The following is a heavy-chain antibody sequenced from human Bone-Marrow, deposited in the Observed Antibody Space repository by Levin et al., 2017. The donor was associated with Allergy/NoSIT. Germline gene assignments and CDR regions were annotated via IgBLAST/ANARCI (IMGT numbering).Heavy chain of an antibody. D-gene: IGHD6-13*01. J-gene: IGHJ5*01. CDR1: GFTFSSCA. Sequence: ETLSLTCAASGFTFSSCAMSWVRQAPGKGLEWVSAISDSGGDTYYADSVKGRFTISRDNSKNTLYLQMDGLRAEDTAVYYCGQWDSSSWYDFWGQGTLVTVSS. V-gene: IGHV3-23*01. CDR3: GQWDSSSWYDF. CDR2: ISDSGGDT.